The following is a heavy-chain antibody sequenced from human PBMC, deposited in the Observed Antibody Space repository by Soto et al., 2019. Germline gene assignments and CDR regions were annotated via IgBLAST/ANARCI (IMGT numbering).Heavy chain of an antibody. D-gene: IGHD2-15*01. CDR2: IIPILGIA. Sequence: SVKVSCKASGGTFSSYTISWVRQAPGQGLEWMGRIIPILGIANYAQKFQGRVTITADESTSTAYMELSSLRSEDTAVYYCAREISDCSGGSCFLFFDYWGQGTLVTVSS. V-gene: IGHV1-69*04. CDR3: AREISDCSGGSCFLFFDY. J-gene: IGHJ4*02. CDR1: GGTFSSYT.